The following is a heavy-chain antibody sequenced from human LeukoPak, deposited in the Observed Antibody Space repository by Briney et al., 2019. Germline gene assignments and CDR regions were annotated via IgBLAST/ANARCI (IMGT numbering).Heavy chain of an antibody. CDR1: GGSISSSSYY. D-gene: IGHD3-22*01. CDR3: ARGGGGDYYDSSGYYYPDY. CDR2: IYYSGST. V-gene: IGHV4-39*01. J-gene: IGHJ4*02. Sequence: PSETLSLTCTVSGGSISSSSYYWGWIRQPPGKGLEWIGSIYYSGSTYYNPSLKSRVTISVDTSKNQFSLKLSSVTAADTAVYYCARGGGGDYYDSSGYYYPDYWGQGTLVTVSS.